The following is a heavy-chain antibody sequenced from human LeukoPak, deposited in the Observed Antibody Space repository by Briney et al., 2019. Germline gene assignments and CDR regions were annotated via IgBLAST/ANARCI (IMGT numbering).Heavy chain of an antibody. J-gene: IGHJ6*03. V-gene: IGHV5-51*01. CDR1: GYTFSSYW. CDR2: IYPDDSDT. Sequence: GESLKISCKGSGYTFSSYWIGWVRQMPGKGLEWMGIIYPDDSDTRYSPSFQGQVTISADTSISTAYLQWSTLKASDTAMYYCARLAYCSNDVCYSNYYYSMDVWGKGTTVTVSS. D-gene: IGHD2-8*01. CDR3: ARLAYCSNDVCYSNYYYSMDV.